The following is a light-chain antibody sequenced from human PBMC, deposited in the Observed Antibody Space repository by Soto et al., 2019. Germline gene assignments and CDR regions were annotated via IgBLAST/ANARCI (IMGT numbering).Light chain of an antibody. Sequence: EMVLTQSPGTLSLSPGERATLSCRASQSVIHDYVAWVQQKPGQTPRLLIYSVSSRATGIPDRFSGSGSGTEFTLTISSLQSEDFAVYYCQQYNNWPWTFGQGTKVDIK. CDR2: SVS. J-gene: IGKJ1*01. CDR3: QQYNNWPWT. CDR1: QSVIHD. V-gene: IGKV3D-15*01.